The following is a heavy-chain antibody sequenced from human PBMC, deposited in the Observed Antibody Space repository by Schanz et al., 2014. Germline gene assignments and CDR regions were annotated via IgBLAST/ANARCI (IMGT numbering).Heavy chain of an antibody. D-gene: IGHD2-15*01. CDR1: GLTFSDYY. V-gene: IGHV3-11*06. J-gene: IGHJ6*03. Sequence: QVQLVESGGGVVQPGRSLRLSCAASGLTFSDYYMSWIRQAPGKGLEWVSYISSSSSYTNYADSVKGRFTISRDNAKNSLLLQMNSLRAEAPAIYHGPKENSRAYSPAVTYYIDVWGKGPTVTVSS. CDR2: ISSSSSYT. CDR3: PKENSRAYSPAVTYYIDV.